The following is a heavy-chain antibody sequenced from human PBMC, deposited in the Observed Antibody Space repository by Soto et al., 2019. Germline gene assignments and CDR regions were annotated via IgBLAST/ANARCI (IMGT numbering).Heavy chain of an antibody. CDR2: INADNGYT. CDR1: GYTFIHNS. J-gene: IGHJ5*02. Sequence: GASVKVSCKASGYTFIHNSIHWVRQAPGQRLEWMGWINADNGYTKYSQKFQDRVTISRDTSAITAYMELTSLRSEDTAVYYCVRGKEAGVWFDPWGQGTLVTVSS. D-gene: IGHD1-26*01. CDR3: VRGKEAGVWFDP. V-gene: IGHV1-3*01.